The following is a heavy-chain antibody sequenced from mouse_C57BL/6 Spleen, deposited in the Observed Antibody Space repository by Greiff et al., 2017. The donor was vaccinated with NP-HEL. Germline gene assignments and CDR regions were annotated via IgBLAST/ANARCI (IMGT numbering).Heavy chain of an antibody. Sequence: EVQLQQSGPELVKPGASVKIPCKASGYTFTDYNMDWVKQSHGKSLEWIGDINPNNGGTIYNQKFKGKATLTVDKSSSTAYMELRSLTSEDTAVYYCARGVPFYYAMDYWGQGTSVTVSS. V-gene: IGHV1-18*01. CDR1: GYTFTDYN. CDR3: ARGVPFYYAMDY. J-gene: IGHJ4*01. CDR2: INPNNGGT. D-gene: IGHD2-14*01.